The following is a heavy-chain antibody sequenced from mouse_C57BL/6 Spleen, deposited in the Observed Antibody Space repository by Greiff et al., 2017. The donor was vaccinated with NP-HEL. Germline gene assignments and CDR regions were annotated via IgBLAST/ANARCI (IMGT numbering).Heavy chain of an antibody. D-gene: IGHD2-14*01. Sequence: VQLQQPGAELVKPGASVKLSCKASGYTFTSYWMHWVKQRPGQGLEWIGMIHPNSGSTNYNEKFKSKAILTVDKSSSTAYMQLSSLTSEDSAVYYCAREKGGTDYFDYWGQGTTLTVSS. CDR1: GYTFTSYW. V-gene: IGHV1-64*01. CDR3: AREKGGTDYFDY. CDR2: IHPNSGST. J-gene: IGHJ2*01.